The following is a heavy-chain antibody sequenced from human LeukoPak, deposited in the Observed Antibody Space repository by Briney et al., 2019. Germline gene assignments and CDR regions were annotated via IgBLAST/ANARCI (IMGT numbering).Heavy chain of an antibody. D-gene: IGHD6-19*01. J-gene: IGHJ4*02. CDR1: GFTFSSYG. CDR2: ISYDGSNK. V-gene: IGHV3-30*18. CDR3: AKALQGVAGLPDY. Sequence: PGGSLRLSCAASGFTFSSYGMHWVRQAPGKGLEWVAVISYDGSNKYYADSVKGRFTISRDNSKNTLYLQMNSLRAEDTAVYYCAKALQGVAGLPDYWGQGTLVTVSS.